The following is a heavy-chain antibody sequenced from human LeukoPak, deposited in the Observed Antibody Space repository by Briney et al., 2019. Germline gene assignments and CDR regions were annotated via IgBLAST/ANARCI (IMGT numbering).Heavy chain of an antibody. V-gene: IGHV4-4*07. Sequence: SETLFLTCTVSSGPISSYHWSWIRQPAGKGLEWIGRIHTSGSTNYNPSLKSRVTMSLDTSKNQFSLKLSSVTAADTAVYYCHMYYYDSSGYYFVYWGQGTLVTVSS. D-gene: IGHD3-22*01. CDR3: HMYYYDSSGYYFVY. CDR2: IHTSGST. J-gene: IGHJ4*02. CDR1: SGPISSYH.